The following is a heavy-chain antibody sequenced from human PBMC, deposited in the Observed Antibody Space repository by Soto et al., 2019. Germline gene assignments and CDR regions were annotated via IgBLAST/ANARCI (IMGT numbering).Heavy chain of an antibody. CDR2: ISYDGSNK. Sequence: PVGSLRLSCAASGFTFSSYGMHWVRQAPGKGLERVAVISYDGSNKYYADSVKGRFTISRDNSKNTLYLQMNSLRAEDTAVYYCAKGIGYCSSTSCAGDWFDPWGQGTLVTVSS. CDR3: AKGIGYCSSTSCAGDWFDP. CDR1: GFTFSSYG. J-gene: IGHJ5*02. V-gene: IGHV3-30*18. D-gene: IGHD2-2*01.